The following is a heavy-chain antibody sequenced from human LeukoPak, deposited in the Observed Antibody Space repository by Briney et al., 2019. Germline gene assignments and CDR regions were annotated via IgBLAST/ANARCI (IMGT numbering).Heavy chain of an antibody. D-gene: IGHD2-21*02. CDR1: GYTFTGYY. CDR3: ARVSKGGDWPLIEY. J-gene: IGHJ4*02. CDR2: INPNSGGT. Sequence: ASVKVSCKASGYTFTGYYMHWVRQAPGQGLEWMGWINPNSGGTNYAQKFQGRVTMTRDTSISTAYMELSSLRAEDTAVYYCARVSKGGDWPLIEYWGQGTRVTISS. V-gene: IGHV1-2*02.